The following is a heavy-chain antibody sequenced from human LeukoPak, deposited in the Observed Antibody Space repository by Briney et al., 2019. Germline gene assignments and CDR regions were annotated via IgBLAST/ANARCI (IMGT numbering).Heavy chain of an antibody. D-gene: IGHD3-3*01. Sequence: SETLSLTCTVSGGSISSYYWSWIRQPAGKGLEWIGRIYTSGSTSYNPSLKSRVTMSVDTSKNQFSLKLGSVTAADTAVYYCASLPPRWSGAFDIWGQGTMVTVSS. CDR1: GGSISSYY. V-gene: IGHV4-4*07. J-gene: IGHJ3*02. CDR3: ASLPPRWSGAFDI. CDR2: IYTSGST.